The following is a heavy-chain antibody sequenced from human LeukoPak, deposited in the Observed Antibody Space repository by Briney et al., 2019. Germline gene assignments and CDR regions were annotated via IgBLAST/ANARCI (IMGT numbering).Heavy chain of an antibody. Sequence: GGSLRLSCAASGFTFSSNYMSWVRQAPGKGLEWVSVIYSGGSTYYADSVKGRFTISRDNSKNTLYLQMNSLRAEDTAVYYCASSPVRGVISPGYYYYGMDVWGQGTTVTVSS. D-gene: IGHD3-10*01. CDR3: ASSPVRGVISPGYYYYGMDV. J-gene: IGHJ6*02. CDR1: GFTFSSNY. V-gene: IGHV3-66*01. CDR2: IYSGGST.